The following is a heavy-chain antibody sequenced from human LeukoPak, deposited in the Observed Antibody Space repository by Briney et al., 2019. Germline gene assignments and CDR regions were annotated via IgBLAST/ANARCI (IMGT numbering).Heavy chain of an antibody. J-gene: IGHJ3*02. D-gene: IGHD3-22*01. Sequence: GGSLRLSCAASDFTVSNMYMTWVRQAPGKGPEWVSLIYSDGRTDYADSVKGRYTISRDNSKNTVYLQMNSLRVEDTAVYYCARGLFLSGYLDAFDIWGQGTVVTVSS. V-gene: IGHV3-53*01. CDR1: DFTVSNMY. CDR2: IYSDGRT. CDR3: ARGLFLSGYLDAFDI.